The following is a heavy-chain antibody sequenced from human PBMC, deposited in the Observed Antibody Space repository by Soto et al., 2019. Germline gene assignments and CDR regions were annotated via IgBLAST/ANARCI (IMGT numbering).Heavy chain of an antibody. CDR3: AVPGRGDFDY. V-gene: IGHV4-4*02. J-gene: IGHJ4*02. Sequence: KSSETLSLTCAVSGAAIGTNNWWSWVRQPPGKGLEWIGEVYHSGTTNCNPSLKSRVTISIDKSENQFSLTLTSMTAADTALYYCAVPGRGDFDYWSQGTLVTVSS. CDR2: VYHSGTT. D-gene: IGHD5-12*01. CDR1: GAAIGTNNW.